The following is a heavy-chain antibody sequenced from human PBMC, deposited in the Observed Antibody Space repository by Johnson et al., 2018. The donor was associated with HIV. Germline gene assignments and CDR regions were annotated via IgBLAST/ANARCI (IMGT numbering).Heavy chain of an antibody. CDR1: GFTFSSYA. D-gene: IGHD3-3*01. V-gene: IGHV3-30-3*02. CDR3: AKTYYDFWSGYFGAFDI. Sequence: QVQLVESGGGVVQPGGSLRLSCAASGFTFSSYAMHWVRQAPGKGLEWVTLISYDGSNKYYADSVKGRFTISRDNSKNTLYLQMNSLRAEDTALYYCAKTYYDFWSGYFGAFDIWGQGTMVTVSS. J-gene: IGHJ3*02. CDR2: ISYDGSNK.